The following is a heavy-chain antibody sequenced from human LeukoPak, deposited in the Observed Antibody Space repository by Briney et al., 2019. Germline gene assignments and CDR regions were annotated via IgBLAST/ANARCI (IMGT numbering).Heavy chain of an antibody. D-gene: IGHD2-21*02. J-gene: IGHJ4*02. CDR1: GYTFTGYY. CDR3: ERAQRTRVVVTAWGC. V-gene: IGHV1-2*02. CDR2: INPNSGGT. Sequence: PSVKVSCKASGYTFTGYYMHWVRPAPGQGLEWMGWINPNSGGTNYAQKFQGRVTMTRDTSISTAYMELGRLRSDDTAVYYCERAQRTRVVVTAWGCWGPGALVSVSS.